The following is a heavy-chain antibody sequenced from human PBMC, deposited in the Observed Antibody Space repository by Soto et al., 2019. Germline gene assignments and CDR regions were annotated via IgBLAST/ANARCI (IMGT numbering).Heavy chain of an antibody. CDR2: INSDGSST. Sequence: GSLRLSCAASGFTFSNYWMHWVRQVPGKGLVWVSRINSDGSSTTYADSVKGRFTISRDNAKNTLYLQMNSLRVEDTAVYYCARDPAPIGWYDYWGQGTLVTVSS. V-gene: IGHV3-74*01. D-gene: IGHD6-19*01. J-gene: IGHJ4*02. CDR1: GFTFSNYW. CDR3: ARDPAPIGWYDY.